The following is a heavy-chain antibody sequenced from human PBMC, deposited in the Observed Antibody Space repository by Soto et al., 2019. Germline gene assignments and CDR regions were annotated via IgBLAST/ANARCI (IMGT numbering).Heavy chain of an antibody. Sequence: DVQLLESGGGLVQPGGSLRLSCAASGFTFSSYGMSWVRQAPGKGLEWVSAISGSGGSTYYADSVKGRFTFSRDNSKNTLYLQMNSLRAEDTAVYYCAKGSGSSWYSSWGQGTLVTVSS. J-gene: IGHJ4*02. CDR2: ISGSGGST. CDR1: GFTFSSYG. D-gene: IGHD6-13*01. V-gene: IGHV3-23*01. CDR3: AKGSGSSWYSS.